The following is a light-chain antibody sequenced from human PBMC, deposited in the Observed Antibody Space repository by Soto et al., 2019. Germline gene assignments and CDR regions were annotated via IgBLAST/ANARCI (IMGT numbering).Light chain of an antibody. V-gene: IGLV2-14*01. CDR2: DLS. J-gene: IGLJ2*01. Sequence: QSALTQPASVSGSPGQSIAISCTGSSSDVGDYNYVSWYQQRPGNAPKLIIYDLSNRPSGVSNRFSGSKSGNTASLTISGLQAEDEGDYYCSSYTSSSTVVFGGGTKLTVL. CDR1: SSDVGDYNY. CDR3: SSYTSSSTVV.